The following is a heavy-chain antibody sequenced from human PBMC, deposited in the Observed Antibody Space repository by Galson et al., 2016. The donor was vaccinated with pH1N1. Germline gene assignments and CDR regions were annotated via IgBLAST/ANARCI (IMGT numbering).Heavy chain of an antibody. V-gene: IGHV3-11*04. CDR1: GFTFSDYY. J-gene: IGHJ6*03. CDR3: ARDGNFWSGLGYSYYHYMDV. CDR2: ISSSGSTI. D-gene: IGHD3-3*01. Sequence: SLRLSCAASGFTFSDYYMTWIRQAPGKGLEWVSYISSSGSTIYYADSVKGRFTISRDNAKKTLYLQMNSLRAEDTAVYYCARDGNFWSGLGYSYYHYMDVWGKGTTVIVSS.